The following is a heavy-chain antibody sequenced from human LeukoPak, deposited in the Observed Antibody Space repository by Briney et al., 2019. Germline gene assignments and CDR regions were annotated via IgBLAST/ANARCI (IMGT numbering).Heavy chain of an antibody. D-gene: IGHD3-22*01. CDR2: INPNSGGT. CDR3: ARLYYYDSSGYYDPFDY. V-gene: IGHV1-2*02. Sequence: PGASVKVSCKASGYTFTGYYMHWVRQAPGQGLEGMGWINPNSGGTNYAQKFQGRVTMTRDTSISTAYMELSRLRSDDTAVYYCARLYYYDSSGYYDPFDYWGQGTLVTVSP. J-gene: IGHJ4*02. CDR1: GYTFTGYY.